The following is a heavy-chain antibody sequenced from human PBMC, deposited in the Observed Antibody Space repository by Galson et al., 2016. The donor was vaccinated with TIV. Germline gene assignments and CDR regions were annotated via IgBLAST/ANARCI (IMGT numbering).Heavy chain of an antibody. D-gene: IGHD6-19*01. V-gene: IGHV3-30*04. CDR2: TTYDDSQK. CDR3: ARVGSTGWAHYFDY. J-gene: IGHJ4*02. CDR1: GFTFSRYT. Sequence: SLRLSCAASGFTFSRYTMHWIRQAPGKGLEWVAVTTYDDSQKYYAGSVKGRFTISRDNSKNTLFLQMNSLTAEDTAVYYCARVGSTGWAHYFDYWGQGTLLTVSS.